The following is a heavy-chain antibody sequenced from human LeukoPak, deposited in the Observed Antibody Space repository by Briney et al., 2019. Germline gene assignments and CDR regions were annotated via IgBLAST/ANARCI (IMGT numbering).Heavy chain of an antibody. CDR3: ARAGYYRFDY. CDR2: INSDGTTI. V-gene: IGHV3-74*01. CDR1: GFTFSTSW. Sequence: QTGGSLRLSCAASGFTFSTSWMHWVRQAPGKGLVWVSRINSDGTTIDYADSVKGRFTISRDNAKNTLYLQMNSLRDGDTAVYYCARAGYYRFDYWGQGTLVTVSS. J-gene: IGHJ4*02. D-gene: IGHD2/OR15-2a*01.